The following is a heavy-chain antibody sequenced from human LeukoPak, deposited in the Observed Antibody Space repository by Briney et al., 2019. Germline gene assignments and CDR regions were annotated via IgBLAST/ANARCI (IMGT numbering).Heavy chain of an antibody. D-gene: IGHD3-22*01. Sequence: SVKVSCKASGGTFSSYAISWVRPAPGQGLEWMGRIIPILGIANYAQKFQGRVTITADKSTSTAYMELSSLRSEDTAVYYCARDQGVTMIGPFDYWGQGTLVTVSS. J-gene: IGHJ4*02. CDR2: IIPILGIA. CDR3: ARDQGVTMIGPFDY. CDR1: GGTFSSYA. V-gene: IGHV1-69*04.